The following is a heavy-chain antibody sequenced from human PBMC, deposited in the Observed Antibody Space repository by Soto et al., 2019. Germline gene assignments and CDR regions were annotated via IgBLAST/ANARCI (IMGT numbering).Heavy chain of an antibody. CDR3: XXXXXXXXXGYYNFXY. J-gene: IGHJ4*02. D-gene: IGHD1-26*01. Sequence: RLSCAASGFTFSNFAMSWVRQAPGKGLEWVSTISGSGGNTYYADSVKGRFTISRDNPKNTLYLQMNSLRAEDTAVYFXXXXXXXXXXGYYNFXYXXXGTPVTVSS. CDR2: ISGSGGNT. V-gene: IGHV3-23*01. CDR1: GFTFSNFA.